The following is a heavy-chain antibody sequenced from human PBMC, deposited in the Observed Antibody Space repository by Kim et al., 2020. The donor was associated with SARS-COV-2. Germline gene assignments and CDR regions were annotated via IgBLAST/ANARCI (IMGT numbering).Heavy chain of an antibody. Sequence: GGSLRLSCAASGFTVSSNYMSWVRQAPGKGLEWVSVIYSGGSTYYADSVKGRFTISRDNSKNTLYLQMNSLRAEDTAVYYCARDHVRPSRFLEWGPYYYGMDVWGQGTTVTVSS. CDR3: ARDHVRPSRFLEWGPYYYGMDV. CDR1: GFTVSSNY. J-gene: IGHJ6*02. CDR2: IYSGGST. V-gene: IGHV3-66*01. D-gene: IGHD3-3*01.